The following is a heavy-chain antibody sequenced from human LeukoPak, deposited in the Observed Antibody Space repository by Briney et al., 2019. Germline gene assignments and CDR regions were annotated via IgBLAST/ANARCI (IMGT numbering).Heavy chain of an antibody. CDR2: INQDESEK. Sequence: GGSLRLSCAASGFTFSSYWMTWVRQAPGKGLEWVANINQDESEKYYVDSVKGRFIISRDNAKNSVYLQMNSLGVEDTAVYYCTRLHGAYPIDFWGQGTLVTVSS. V-gene: IGHV3-7*01. CDR1: GFTFSSYW. D-gene: IGHD4/OR15-4a*01. CDR3: TRLHGAYPIDF. J-gene: IGHJ4*02.